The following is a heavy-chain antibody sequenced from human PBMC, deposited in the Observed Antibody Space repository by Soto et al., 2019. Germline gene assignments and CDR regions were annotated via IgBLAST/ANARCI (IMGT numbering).Heavy chain of an antibody. D-gene: IGHD4-17*01. J-gene: IGHJ1*01. CDR2: ISAYNGNA. V-gene: IGHV1-18*01. Sequence: QVQLVQSGAEVKKPGASVKVSCKASGYTFTSYGISWVRQAPGQGVEWMGWISAYNGNANYAQKLQGRVTMTTDTSTSTAYRELRSLRSDDTAVYYCARAKGLGYGDYVRYFQHWGQGTLVTVSS. CDR3: ARAKGLGYGDYVRYFQH. CDR1: GYTFTSYG.